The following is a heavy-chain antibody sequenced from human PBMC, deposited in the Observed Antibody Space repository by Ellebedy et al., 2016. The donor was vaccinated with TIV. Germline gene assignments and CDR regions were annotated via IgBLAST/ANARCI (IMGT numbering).Heavy chain of an antibody. CDR1: GFTFSSYG. J-gene: IGHJ4*02. CDR3: VYGGNSDDFDY. CDR2: IWYDGTNK. Sequence: GGSLRLXXAASGFTFSSYGMHWVRQAPGKGLEWVANIWYDGTNKYYADSVKGRFTISRDNSKNTLSLQMNSLRAEDTGVYYCVYGGNSDDFDYWGQGTLVTVSS. D-gene: IGHD4-23*01. V-gene: IGHV3-30*02.